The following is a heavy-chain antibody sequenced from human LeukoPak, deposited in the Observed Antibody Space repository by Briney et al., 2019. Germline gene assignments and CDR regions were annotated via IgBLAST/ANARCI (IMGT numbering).Heavy chain of an antibody. CDR2: IWYDGSNK. D-gene: IGHD1-26*01. CDR3: ARDLGEWELLGFDY. CDR1: GFTFSSYG. Sequence: GGSLRLSCAASGFTFSSYGMHWVRQAPGKGLEWVAVIWYDGSNKYHADSVKGRFTISRDNSKNTLYLQMNSLRAEDTAVYYCARDLGEWELLGFDYWGQGTLVTVSS. V-gene: IGHV3-33*01. J-gene: IGHJ4*02.